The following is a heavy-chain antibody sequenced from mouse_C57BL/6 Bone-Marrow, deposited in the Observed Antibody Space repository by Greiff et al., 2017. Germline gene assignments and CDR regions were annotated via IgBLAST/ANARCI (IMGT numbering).Heavy chain of an antibody. CDR2: IRNKANGYTT. CDR1: GFTFTDYY. V-gene: IGHV7-3*01. Sequence: EVKLVESGGGLVQPGGSLSLSCAASGFTFTDYYMSWVRQPPGKALGWLGVIRNKANGYTTEYSASVKGRFTISRDNSQSILYLQMNALRAEDSATYYCARSDTTMDYWGQGTSVTVSS. D-gene: IGHD1-1*01. CDR3: ARSDTTMDY. J-gene: IGHJ4*01.